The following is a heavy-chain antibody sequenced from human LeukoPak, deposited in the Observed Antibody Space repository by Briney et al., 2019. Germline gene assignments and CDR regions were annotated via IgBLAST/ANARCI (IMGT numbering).Heavy chain of an antibody. J-gene: IGHJ4*02. D-gene: IGHD6-13*01. CDR3: ARAAPGQQLVLG. CDR1: GGSISSGGYS. Sequence: PSETLSLTCAVSGGSISSGGYSWSWIRQPPGKGLEWIGYIYYSGSTYYNPSLKGRVTISVDTSKNQFSLKLSSVTAADTAVYYCARAAPGQQLVLGWGQGTLVTVSS. CDR2: IYYSGST. V-gene: IGHV4-30-4*07.